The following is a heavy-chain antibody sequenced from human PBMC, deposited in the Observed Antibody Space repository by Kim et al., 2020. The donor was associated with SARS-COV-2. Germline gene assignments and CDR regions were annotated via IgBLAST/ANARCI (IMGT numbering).Heavy chain of an antibody. Sequence: SVKVSCKASGGTFSSYAISWVRQAPGQGLEWMGGIIPIFGTANYAQKFQGRVTITADESTSTAYMELSSLRSEDTAVYYCARDGTTMVRGAKGGNWFDPWGQGTLVTVSS. CDR3: ARDGTTMVRGAKGGNWFDP. V-gene: IGHV1-69*13. CDR2: IIPIFGTA. CDR1: GGTFSSYA. J-gene: IGHJ5*02. D-gene: IGHD3-10*01.